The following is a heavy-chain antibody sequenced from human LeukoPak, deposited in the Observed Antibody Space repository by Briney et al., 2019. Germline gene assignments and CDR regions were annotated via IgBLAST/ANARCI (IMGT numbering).Heavy chain of an antibody. V-gene: IGHV3-30*18. D-gene: IGHD3-22*01. J-gene: IGHJ3*02. Sequence: PGRSLRLSCAASGFTFSSYGMHWVRQVPGKGREWVGVISYDGSNKYYADSVKGRFTISRDNSKNTLYLQMNSLRAEDTAVYYCAKVTRPTYYYDSSSAFDIWGQGTMVTVSS. CDR2: ISYDGSNK. CDR1: GFTFSSYG. CDR3: AKVTRPTYYYDSSSAFDI.